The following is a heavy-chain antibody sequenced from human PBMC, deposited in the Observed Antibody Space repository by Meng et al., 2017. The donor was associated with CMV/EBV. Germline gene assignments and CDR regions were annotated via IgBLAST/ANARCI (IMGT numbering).Heavy chain of an antibody. V-gene: IGHV4-30-4*08. D-gene: IGHD3-22*01. J-gene: IGHJ5*02. CDR2: IYYSGST. Sequence: VSGASIRSGDYYWSSIRQPPGKGLEWIGYIYYSGSTYYTPSLKSRVTISVDTSKNQFSLKLSSVTAADTAVYYCAREVVITSDWFDPWGQGTLVTVSS. CDR1: GASIRSGDYY. CDR3: AREVVITSDWFDP.